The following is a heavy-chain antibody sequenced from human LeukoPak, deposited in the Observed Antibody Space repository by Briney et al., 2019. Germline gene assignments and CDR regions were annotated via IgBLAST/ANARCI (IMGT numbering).Heavy chain of an antibody. V-gene: IGHV1-69*05. CDR1: GGTFSSYA. CDR3: ASLGYYDSSGYGY. CDR2: IIPIFGTA. D-gene: IGHD3-22*01. J-gene: IGHJ4*02. Sequence: VASVKVSCKASGGTFSSYAISWVRQAPGQGLEWMGRIIPIFGTANYAQKFQGRVTITTDESTSTAYMELSSLRSEDTAVYYCASLGYYDSSGYGYWGQGTLVTVSS.